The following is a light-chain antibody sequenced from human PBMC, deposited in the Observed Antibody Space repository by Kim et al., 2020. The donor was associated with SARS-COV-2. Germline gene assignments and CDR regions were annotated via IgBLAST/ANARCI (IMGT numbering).Light chain of an antibody. V-gene: IGKV3-11*01. J-gene: IGKJ4*01. CDR2: DAS. CDR1: QNIDTY. CDR3: QQRNSWPPAVT. Sequence: PGERATLSCRASQNIDTYLAWYQQRPGQAPRLLVYDASNWATGVPDRFSGSGSGTDFTLTISSLEPEDFSIYYCQQRNSWPPAVTFGGGTKVDIK.